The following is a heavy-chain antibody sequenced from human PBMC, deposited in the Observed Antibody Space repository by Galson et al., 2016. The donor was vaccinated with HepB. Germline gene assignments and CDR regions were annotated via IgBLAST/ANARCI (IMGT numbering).Heavy chain of an antibody. Sequence: SLRLSCAASGFTFSRHGFHWVRQAPGKGLEWVSLIWSDGSNKYYADSVKGRFTISRDNSKKTLYLQMNSLRPEDTAVYYCARESLIAAPAQVDYWGQGTLVTVSS. D-gene: IGHD6-13*01. CDR3: ARESLIAAPAQVDY. V-gene: IGHV3-33*01. J-gene: IGHJ4*02. CDR1: GFTFSRHG. CDR2: IWSDGSNK.